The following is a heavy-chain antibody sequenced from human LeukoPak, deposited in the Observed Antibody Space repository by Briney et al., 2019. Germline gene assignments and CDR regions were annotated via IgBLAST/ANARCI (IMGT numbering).Heavy chain of an antibody. J-gene: IGHJ1*01. V-gene: IGHV3-74*01. CDR3: ARAPSEIGGYYLEYFRH. D-gene: IGHD3-22*01. Sequence: GGSLRLSCAASGFTFSRYWMHWVRQAPGKGLVWVSRIKSDGGTNYADSVKGRFTISRDNAKNTVSLQMNSLRAEDTGVYYCARAPSEIGGYYLEYFRHWGQGTRVTVS. CDR2: IKSDGGT. CDR1: GFTFSRYW.